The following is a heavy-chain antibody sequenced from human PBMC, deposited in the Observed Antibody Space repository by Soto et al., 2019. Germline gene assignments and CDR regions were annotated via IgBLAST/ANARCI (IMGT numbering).Heavy chain of an antibody. CDR1: GGSISSFTYY. D-gene: IGHD3-10*01. J-gene: IGHJ5*02. V-gene: IGHV4-39*01. Sequence: QLQLQESGPGLVKPSETLSLTCSVYGGSISSFTYYWGWIRQPPGKGLEWIGTVYYNENTYYNPSLKSHVTITVDTAKNQYSLNRRSVTATYTAMYFCARRERYYGSPGWFDPWGPGTLVTVSS. CDR2: VYYNENT. CDR3: ARRERYYGSPGWFDP.